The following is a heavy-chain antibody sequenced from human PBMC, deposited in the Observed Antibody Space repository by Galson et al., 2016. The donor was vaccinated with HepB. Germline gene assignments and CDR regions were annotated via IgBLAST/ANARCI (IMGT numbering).Heavy chain of an antibody. CDR1: GFTFSSYS. Sequence: SLRLSCAASGFTFSSYSMNWVRQAPGKGLEWVSSISSSSSYIYYADSVKGRFTISRDNSKNTLYLQMHSLRVEDTAVYYCAKESGYSDRYPYYYGMDVWGQGTTFTVSS. CDR3: AKESGYSDRYPYYYGMDV. D-gene: IGHD2-21*02. J-gene: IGHJ6*02. CDR2: ISSSSSYI. V-gene: IGHV3-21*04.